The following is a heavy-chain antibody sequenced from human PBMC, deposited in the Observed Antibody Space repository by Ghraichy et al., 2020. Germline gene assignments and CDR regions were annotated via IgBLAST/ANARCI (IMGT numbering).Heavy chain of an antibody. CDR2: IYYSGST. Sequence: SETLSLTCTVSGGSISSSSYYWGWIRQPPGKGLEWIGSIYYSGSTYYNPSLKSQVTISVDTSKNQFSLKLSSVTAADTAVYYCARHRHPITMIVVAPGGWFDPWGQGTLVTASS. V-gene: IGHV4-39*01. D-gene: IGHD3-22*01. J-gene: IGHJ5*02. CDR1: GGSISSSSYY. CDR3: ARHRHPITMIVVAPGGWFDP.